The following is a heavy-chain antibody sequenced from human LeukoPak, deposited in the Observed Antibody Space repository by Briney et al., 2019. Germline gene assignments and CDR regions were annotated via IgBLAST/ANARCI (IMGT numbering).Heavy chain of an antibody. V-gene: IGHV3-30*02. CDR2: IRYDGSNK. CDR3: AKDLASGSYYLGY. J-gene: IGHJ4*02. D-gene: IGHD1-26*01. CDR1: GFTFSSYG. Sequence: GGSLRLSCAASGFTFSSYGMHWVRQAPGKGLEWVAFIRYDGSNKYYADSVKGRFTISRDNSKNTLYLQMNSLRAEDTAMFYCAKDLASGSYYLGYWVQGTLVTVSS.